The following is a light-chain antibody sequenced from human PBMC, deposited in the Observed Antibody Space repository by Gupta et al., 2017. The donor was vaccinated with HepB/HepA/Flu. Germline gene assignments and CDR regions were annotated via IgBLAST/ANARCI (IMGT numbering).Light chain of an antibody. CDR3: SSYTSSSTQV. CDR2: DVS. J-gene: IGLJ2*01. CDR1: SSDVGGYNY. V-gene: IGLV2-14*01. Sequence: SALTQPASVSWSPGQSITISCTGTSSDVGGYNYVSWYQQHPGKAPKLMIYDVSNRPSGVSNRFSGSKSGNTASLTISGLQAEDEADYYCSSYTSSSTQVFGGGTKLTVL.